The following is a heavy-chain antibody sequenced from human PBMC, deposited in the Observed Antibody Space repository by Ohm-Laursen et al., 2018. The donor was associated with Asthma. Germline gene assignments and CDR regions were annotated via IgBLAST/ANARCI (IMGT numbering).Heavy chain of an antibody. D-gene: IGHD3-10*01. V-gene: IGHV4-34*01. Sequence: SETLSLTWAVYGGSFSGYYWSWIRQPPGKGLEWIGEINHSGSTNYNPSLKSRVTISVDTSKNQFSLKLSSVTAADTAVYYCARGGYGSGSYYWGQGTLVTVSS. CDR3: ARGGYGSGSYY. J-gene: IGHJ4*02. CDR1: GGSFSGYY. CDR2: INHSGST.